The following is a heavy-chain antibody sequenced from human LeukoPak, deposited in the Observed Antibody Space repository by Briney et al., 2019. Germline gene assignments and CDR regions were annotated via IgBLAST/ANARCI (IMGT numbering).Heavy chain of an antibody. V-gene: IGHV3-33*01. Sequence: PGRSLRLSCAASGFTFSSYGMHWVRQAPGKGLEWVAVIWYDGSNKYYADSVKGRFTISRGNSKNTLYLQMNSLRAEDTAVYYCARDIGRITMVRGVIRYGMDVWGQGTTVTVSS. D-gene: IGHD3-10*01. CDR1: GFTFSSYG. CDR3: ARDIGRITMVRGVIRYGMDV. J-gene: IGHJ6*02. CDR2: IWYDGSNK.